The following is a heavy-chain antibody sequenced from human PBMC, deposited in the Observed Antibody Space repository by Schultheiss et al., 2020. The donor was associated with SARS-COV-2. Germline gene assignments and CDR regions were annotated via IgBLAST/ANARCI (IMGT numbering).Heavy chain of an antibody. D-gene: IGHD6-13*01. Sequence: SETLSLTCAVSGYSISSGYYWGWIRQPPGKGLEWIGYIYYSGSTNYNPSLKSRVTISVDTSKNQFSLKLSSVTAADTAVYYCARGRGVAAAAPNSYYYYMDVWGKGTTVTVSS. CDR1: GYSISSGYY. J-gene: IGHJ6*03. CDR2: IYYSGST. CDR3: ARGRGVAAAAPNSYYYYMDV. V-gene: IGHV4-38-2*01.